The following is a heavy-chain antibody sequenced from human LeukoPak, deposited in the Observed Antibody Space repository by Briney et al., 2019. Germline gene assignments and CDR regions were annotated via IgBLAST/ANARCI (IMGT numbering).Heavy chain of an antibody. J-gene: IGHJ4*02. CDR1: GGSISSGGYS. CDR3: ARGMPFDY. V-gene: IGHV4-30-2*01. CDR2: IYHSGST. D-gene: IGHD2-2*01. Sequence: PSETLSLTCAISGGSISSGGYSWSWIRQPPGEGLEWIGYIYHSGSTYYNPSLKSRVTISVDRSKNQFSLKLSSVTAADTAVYYCARGMPFDYWGQGTLVTVSS.